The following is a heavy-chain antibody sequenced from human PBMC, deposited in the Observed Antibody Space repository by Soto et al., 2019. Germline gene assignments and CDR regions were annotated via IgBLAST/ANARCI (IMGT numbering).Heavy chain of an antibody. Sequence: ASVKVSGKASGGTFSSDAISWVRQAPGQGLEWMGGIIPIFGTANYAQKFQGRVTITADESTRTAYMELSSLRSEDTAVYDCARSSSGSYRYYFDYGGQGTRVNLSS. D-gene: IGHD1-26*01. V-gene: IGHV1-69*13. CDR3: ARSSSGSYRYYFDY. J-gene: IGHJ4*02. CDR2: IIPIFGTA. CDR1: GGTFSSDA.